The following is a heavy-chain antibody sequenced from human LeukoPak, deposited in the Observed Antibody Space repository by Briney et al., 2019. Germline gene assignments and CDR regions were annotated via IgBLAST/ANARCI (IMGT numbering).Heavy chain of an antibody. CDR1: GFTFSSYA. CDR3: ARDRSNYDFWSGYSDY. V-gene: IGHV3-23*01. J-gene: IGHJ4*02. CDR2: ISGSGGST. D-gene: IGHD3-3*01. Sequence: GGSLRLSCAASGFTFSSYAMSWVRQAPGKGLEWVSAISGSGGSTYYADSVKGRFTISRDNSKNTLYLQMNSLRAEDTAVYYCARDRSNYDFWSGYSDYWGQGTLVTVSS.